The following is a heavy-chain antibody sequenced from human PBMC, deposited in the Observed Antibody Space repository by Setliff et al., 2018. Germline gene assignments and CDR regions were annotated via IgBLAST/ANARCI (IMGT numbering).Heavy chain of an antibody. D-gene: IGHD5-12*01. CDR2: VYYSGIA. CDR1: GDSTSAAS. J-gene: IGHJ4*02. CDR3: TRGGTFRYFDY. V-gene: IGHV4-61*08. Sequence: SETLSLTCTVSGDSTSAASIMAWIRQPPGKGLEFIGYVYYSGIANYSPSLKSRLTISVDTSKNQFSLKLRSVTAADTAVYYCTRGGTFRYFDYWGQGTPVTVSS.